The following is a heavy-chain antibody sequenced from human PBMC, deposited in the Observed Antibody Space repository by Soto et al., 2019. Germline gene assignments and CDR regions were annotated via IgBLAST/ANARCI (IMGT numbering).Heavy chain of an antibody. CDR1: GGSISSSSYY. CDR3: ATRPLTVVVTANWVY. D-gene: IGHD2-2*01. J-gene: IGHJ4*02. CDR2: IYYSGST. V-gene: IGHV4-39*01. Sequence: SETLSLTCTVSGGSISSSSYYWGWIRQPPGKGLEWIGSIYYSGSTYYNPSLKSRVTISVDTSKNQFSLKLSSVTAADTAVYYCATRPLTVVVTANWVYWGQGTLVTVSS.